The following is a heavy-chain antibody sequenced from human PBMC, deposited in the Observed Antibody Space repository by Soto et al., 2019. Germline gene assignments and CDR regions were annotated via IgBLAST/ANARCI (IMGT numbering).Heavy chain of an antibody. CDR1: GYTFTSFG. V-gene: IGHV1-18*04. Sequence: ASVKVSCKASGYTFTSFGINWVRQAPGQGLEWMGWISAKNDDTKYAQKIQGRVTMTTDTSTSTAYMELRSLRSDDTAVYYCARKGRFCTGGVCYSNWFDTWGPGTLVTVSS. D-gene: IGHD2-8*02. CDR2: ISAKNDDT. J-gene: IGHJ5*02. CDR3: ARKGRFCTGGVCYSNWFDT.